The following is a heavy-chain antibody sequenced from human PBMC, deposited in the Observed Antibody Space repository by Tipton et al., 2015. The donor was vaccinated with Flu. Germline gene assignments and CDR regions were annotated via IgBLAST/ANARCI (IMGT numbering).Heavy chain of an antibody. D-gene: IGHD3-22*01. CDR3: ARGRGYYYDFDY. CDR2: IYYSGST. CDR1: GGSISSSSYY. Sequence: LRLSCTVSGGSISSSSYYWGWIRQPPGRGLEWIGSIYYSGSTYYNPSLKSRVTISVDTSKNQFSLKPSSVTAADTAVYYCARGRGYYYDFDYWGQGTLVTVSS. V-gene: IGHV4-39*01. J-gene: IGHJ4*02.